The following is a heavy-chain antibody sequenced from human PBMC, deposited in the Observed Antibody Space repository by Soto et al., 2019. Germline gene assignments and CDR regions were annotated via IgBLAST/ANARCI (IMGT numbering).Heavy chain of an antibody. CDR3: ARPRYDGSGTPFDH. J-gene: IGHJ4*02. CDR2: INGDGKTA. CDR1: GFTFSSYW. V-gene: IGHV3-74*01. D-gene: IGHD3-22*01. Sequence: VQLVESGGGLVQPGGSLRLSCAASGFTFSSYWMHWVRQAPGKGLVWVSGINGDGKTATYADSVKGRFIISRDNAKNILYLQMNSLTAEDTAVYYCARPRYDGSGTPFDHWGQGSLVTVSS.